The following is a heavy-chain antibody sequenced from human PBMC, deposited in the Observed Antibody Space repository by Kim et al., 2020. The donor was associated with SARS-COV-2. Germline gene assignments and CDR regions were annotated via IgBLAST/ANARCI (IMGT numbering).Heavy chain of an antibody. D-gene: IGHD6-13*01. J-gene: IGHJ6*02. CDR1: GFTFNIFS. Sequence: GGSLRLSCAASGFTFNIFSMNWVRQAPGKGLEWVSSIGSRSTYKYYADSLKGRFTISRDNAKNSLYLQMNSLRAEDTAVYYCARDAGGSAAAGMDVWGQGTPLIVS. CDR3: ARDAGGSAAAGMDV. V-gene: IGHV3-21*01. CDR2: IGSRSTYK.